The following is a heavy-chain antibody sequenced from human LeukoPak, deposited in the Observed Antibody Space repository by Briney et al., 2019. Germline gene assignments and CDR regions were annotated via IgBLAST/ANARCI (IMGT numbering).Heavy chain of an antibody. J-gene: IGHJ6*02. Sequence: GGSLRLSCAASGFTFSSYWMSWVRQAPGKGLEWVVNIKQDGSEKYYVDSVKGRFTISRDNAKNSLYLQMNSLRAEDTAVYYCARAVAGSYYYYGMDVWGQGTTVTVSS. D-gene: IGHD6-19*01. CDR3: ARAVAGSYYYYGMDV. CDR2: IKQDGSEK. CDR1: GFTFSSYW. V-gene: IGHV3-7*01.